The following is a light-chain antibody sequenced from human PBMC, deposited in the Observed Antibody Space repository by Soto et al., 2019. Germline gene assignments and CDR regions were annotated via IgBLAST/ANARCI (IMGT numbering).Light chain of an antibody. Sequence: EILLTQSPSTLSLYPGEGVTLACMASQSVTVNSLAWYQQKPGQAPRLLIYAASTRAAAVPDRFTGSGSGTDFALTISRLEPEDFGVYYCQQYGDSPLTSGPGTKVDI. CDR1: QSVTVNS. J-gene: IGKJ3*01. V-gene: IGKV3-20*01. CDR2: AAS. CDR3: QQYGDSPLT.